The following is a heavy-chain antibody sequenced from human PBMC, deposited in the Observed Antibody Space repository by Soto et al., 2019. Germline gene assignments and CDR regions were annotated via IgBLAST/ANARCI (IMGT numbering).Heavy chain of an antibody. Sequence: ASVKVSCKASGYTFTSYCISWVREAPGQGLEWMGWISAYNGNTNYAQKLQGRVTMTTDTSTSTAYMELRSLRSDDTAVYYCARVHYDFWSGSGVNDAFDIWGQGTMVTVSS. CDR3: ARVHYDFWSGSGVNDAFDI. V-gene: IGHV1-18*04. J-gene: IGHJ3*02. D-gene: IGHD3-3*01. CDR1: GYTFTSYC. CDR2: ISAYNGNT.